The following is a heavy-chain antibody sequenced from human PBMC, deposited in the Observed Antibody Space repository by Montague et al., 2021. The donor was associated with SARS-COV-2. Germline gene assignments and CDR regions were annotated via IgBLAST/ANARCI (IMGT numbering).Heavy chain of an antibody. J-gene: IGHJ3*02. CDR2: IYYSGST. V-gene: IGHV4-39*01. CDR3: ASPAYYYDSSGSDAFDI. CDR1: GGSISSSSCY. Sequence: SETLSLTCTVSGGSISSSSCYWGWLRQPPGKGLEWIGSIYYSGSTYYNPSLKSRVTISVDASKNQFSLKLSSVTAADTAVYYCASPAYYYDSSGSDAFDIWGQGTMVTVSS. D-gene: IGHD3-22*01.